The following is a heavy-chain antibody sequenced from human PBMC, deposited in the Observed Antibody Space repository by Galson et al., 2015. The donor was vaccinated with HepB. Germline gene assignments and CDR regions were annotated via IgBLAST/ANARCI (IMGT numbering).Heavy chain of an antibody. CDR1: GFTVSSNY. D-gene: IGHD5-24*01. CDR2: IYSGGST. V-gene: IGHV3-66*02. Sequence: SLRLSCAASGFTVSSNYMSWVRQAPGKGLEWVSVIYSGGSTYYADSVKGRFTISRDNSKNTLYLQMNSLRAEDTAVYYCARISRDGYNHGDFGYFDYWGQGTLVTVSS. CDR3: ARISRDGYNHGDFGYFDY. J-gene: IGHJ4*02.